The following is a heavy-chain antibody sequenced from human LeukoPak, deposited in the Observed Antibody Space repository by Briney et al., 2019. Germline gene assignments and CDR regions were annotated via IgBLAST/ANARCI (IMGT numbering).Heavy chain of an antibody. CDR2: ISSSGSSI. J-gene: IGHJ4*02. CDR3: ARNGDGHFDY. V-gene: IGHV3-48*03. CDR1: GFTFSSYE. D-gene: IGHD7-27*01. Sequence: PGGSLRLSCAASGFTFSSYEINWVRQAPGKGLEWVSYISSSGSSIYYADSVKGRFTISRDNAKNSLYLQMNSLRAEDTAVYYCARNGDGHFDYWGQGTLVTVSS.